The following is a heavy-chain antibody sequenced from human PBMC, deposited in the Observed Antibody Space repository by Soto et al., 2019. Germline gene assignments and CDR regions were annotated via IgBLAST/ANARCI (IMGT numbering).Heavy chain of an antibody. Sequence: PETLGLSCIFCLGYISSYYWSWIRQPAGKGLDWIGRIYTSGSTNYNPSLKSRVTTSVDTSKNQFSLKLSSVTAADTAVYYCARDVRYYDSSGYYAWFDPWGQGTMVTGSS. V-gene: IGHV4-4*07. J-gene: IGHJ5*02. CDR1: LGYISSYY. D-gene: IGHD3-22*01. CDR2: IYTSGST. CDR3: ARDVRYYDSSGYYAWFDP.